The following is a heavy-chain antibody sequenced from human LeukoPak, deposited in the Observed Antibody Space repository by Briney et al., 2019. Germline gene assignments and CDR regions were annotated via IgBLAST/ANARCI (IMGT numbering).Heavy chain of an antibody. Sequence: SQTLSLTCAVSGGSTSSGGYSWSWIRQPPGKGLEWIGYIYYSGSTNYNPSLKSRVTISVDTSKNQFSLKLSSVTAADTAVYYCARWFGELFDYWGQGTLVTVSS. D-gene: IGHD3-10*01. CDR3: ARWFGELFDY. J-gene: IGHJ4*02. CDR2: IYYSGST. V-gene: IGHV4-61*08. CDR1: GGSTSSGGYS.